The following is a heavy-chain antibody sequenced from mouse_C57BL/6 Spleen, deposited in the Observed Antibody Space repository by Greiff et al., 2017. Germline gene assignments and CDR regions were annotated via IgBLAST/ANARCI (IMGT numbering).Heavy chain of an antibody. D-gene: IGHD1-1*01. CDR1: GFTFSDYG. CDR3: APTTVVGGEFAY. V-gene: IGHV5-17*01. Sequence: EVKLMESGGGLVKPGGSLKLSCAASGFTFSDYGMHWVRQAPEKGLEWVAYISSGSSTIYYADTVKGRFTISRDNAKNTLFLQMTSLRSEDTAMYYCAPTTVVGGEFAYWGQGTLVTVSA. J-gene: IGHJ3*01. CDR2: ISSGSSTI.